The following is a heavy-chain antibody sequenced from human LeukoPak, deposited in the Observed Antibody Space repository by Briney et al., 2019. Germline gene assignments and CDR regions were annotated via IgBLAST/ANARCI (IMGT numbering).Heavy chain of an antibody. V-gene: IGHV3-11*01. CDR2: ISGNSATI. J-gene: IGHJ4*02. Sequence: GGSLRLSCTASGFNFGDFYMSWLRQAPGKGLEWLSYISGNSATIDYADSVKGRFTISRDNARNSLYLQMKSLRAEDTAVYYCAKEVTDRSMYYYDSSGTFDYWGQGILVTVSS. D-gene: IGHD3-22*01. CDR3: AKEVTDRSMYYYDSSGTFDY. CDR1: GFNFGDFY.